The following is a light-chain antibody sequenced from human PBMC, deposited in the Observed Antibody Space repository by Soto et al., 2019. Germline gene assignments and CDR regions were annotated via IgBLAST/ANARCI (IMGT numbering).Light chain of an antibody. CDR1: QSIPNTN. J-gene: IGKJ1*01. V-gene: IGKV3-20*01. CDR3: QQYHSSPWT. Sequence: EIAWTQSPGTLSLSPGESATLSCRASQSIPNTNLAWYQQKPGQAPRLLFYGAFNRASGIPGRFSGSGSGTDFTLTISRVEPVDFAVYSCQQYHSSPWTFGQGTKVDI. CDR2: GAF.